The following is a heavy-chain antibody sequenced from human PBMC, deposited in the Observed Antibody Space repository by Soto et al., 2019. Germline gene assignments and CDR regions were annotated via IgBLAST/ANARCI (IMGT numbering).Heavy chain of an antibody. V-gene: IGHV3-33*01. CDR1: GFTFSSYG. J-gene: IGHJ4*02. CDR3: ARVHYYGSGSYPSLLY. Sequence: QVQLVESGGGVVQPGRSLRLSCAASGFTFSSYGMHWVRQAPGKGLEWVAVIWYDGSNKYYADSVKGRFTISRDNSKNTMYLQMNSLRAVDTAVYDCARVHYYGSGSYPSLLYGCQGRLVTVSS. CDR2: IWYDGSNK. D-gene: IGHD3-10*01.